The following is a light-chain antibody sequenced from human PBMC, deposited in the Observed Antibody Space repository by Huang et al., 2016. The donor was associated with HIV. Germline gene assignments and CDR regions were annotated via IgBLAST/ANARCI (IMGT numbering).Light chain of an antibody. CDR2: WAS. J-gene: IGKJ1*01. V-gene: IGKV4-1*01. CDR3: QQYYSSPQT. Sequence: DIIMTQSPDSLAVSLGERSTLNCRSSQSVYSSSTSKDYMAWFQQKPGQPPRFLLFWASTREGGVPDRFSGRGSGTHFTLTIANLEAEDSAIYYCQQYYSSPQTFGQGTRV. CDR1: QSVYSSSTSKDY.